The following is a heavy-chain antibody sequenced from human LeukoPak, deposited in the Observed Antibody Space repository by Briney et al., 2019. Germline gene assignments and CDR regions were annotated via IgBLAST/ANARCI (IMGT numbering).Heavy chain of an antibody. CDR1: GFTFSNAW. CDR2: IYSGGRT. D-gene: IGHD4-17*01. V-gene: IGHV3-66*01. CDR3: AKGYGYFDY. J-gene: IGHJ4*02. Sequence: PGGSLRLSCAASGFTFSNAWMSWVRQAPGKGLEWVSVIYSGGRTYYADSVKGRFTISTDNSKNTLYLQMNSLRAEDTAVYYCAKGYGYFDYWGQGTLVTVSS.